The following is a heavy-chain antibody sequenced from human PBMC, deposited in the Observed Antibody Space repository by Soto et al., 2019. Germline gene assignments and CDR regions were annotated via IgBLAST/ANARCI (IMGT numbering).Heavy chain of an antibody. V-gene: IGHV3-30-3*01. Sequence: PGGSLRLSCAASGFTFSSYAMHWVRQAPGKGLEWVAVISYDGSNKYYADSVKGRFTISRDNSKNTVYLQMNSLRAEDTAVYYCARDLGYSGNWYEPYWGQGTLVTVSS. J-gene: IGHJ4*02. CDR3: ARDLGYSGNWYEPY. D-gene: IGHD6-13*01. CDR2: ISYDGSNK. CDR1: GFTFSSYA.